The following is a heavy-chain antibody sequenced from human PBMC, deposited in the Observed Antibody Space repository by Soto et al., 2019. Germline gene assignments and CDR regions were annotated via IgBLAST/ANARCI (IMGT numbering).Heavy chain of an antibody. CDR3: ARGFGGYCSGGSCYPLPYYYYYYYMDV. J-gene: IGHJ6*03. CDR1: GGSFSGYY. V-gene: IGHV4-34*01. Sequence: QVQLQQWGAGLLKPSETLSLTCAVYGGSFSGYYWGWIRQPPGKGLEWIGEINHSGSTNYNPSLKSRVTISVDTAKNQFSLKLSSVTAADTAVYYCARGFGGYCSGGSCYPLPYYYYYYYMDVWGKGTTVTVSS. CDR2: INHSGST. D-gene: IGHD2-15*01.